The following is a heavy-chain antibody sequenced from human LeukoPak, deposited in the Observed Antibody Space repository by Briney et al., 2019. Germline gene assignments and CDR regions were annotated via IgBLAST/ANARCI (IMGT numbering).Heavy chain of an antibody. CDR2: TYYRSKWYN. CDR3: ARVVVTAILVGFDP. D-gene: IGHD2-21*02. Sequence: SQTLSLTCVISGDSVSSNSAAWNWIRQSPSRDLEWLGRTYYRSKWYNDYAVSVKSRITINPDTSKNQFSLKLSSVTAADTAVYYCARVVVTAILVGFDPWGQGTLVTVSS. CDR1: GDSVSSNSAA. J-gene: IGHJ5*02. V-gene: IGHV6-1*01.